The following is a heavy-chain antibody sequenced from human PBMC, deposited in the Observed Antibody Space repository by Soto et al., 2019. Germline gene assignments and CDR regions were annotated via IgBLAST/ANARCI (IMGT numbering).Heavy chain of an antibody. V-gene: IGHV3-30-3*01. CDR2: ISYDGSNK. D-gene: IGHD3-16*01. J-gene: IGHJ6*02. CDR1: GFTFSSYA. CDR3: ARHFPYSSRLDV. Sequence: GGSLRLSCAASGFTFSSYAMHWVRQAPGKGLEWVAVISYDGSNKYYADSVKGRFTISRDNSKNTLYLQMNSLRAEDTAVYYCARHFPYSSRLDVWGQGTTVTVSS.